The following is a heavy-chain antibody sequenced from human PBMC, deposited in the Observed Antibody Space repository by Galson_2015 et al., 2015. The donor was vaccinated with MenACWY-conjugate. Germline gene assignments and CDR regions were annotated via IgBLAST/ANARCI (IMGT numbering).Heavy chain of an antibody. Sequence: QSGAEVKKPGASVKVSCKASGYTFTTYYISWVRQAPGQGLEWMGWINTYNGNTKYSQKFQGRVTITRDTSASTAYMELSSLRSEDTAVYYCGLIYSSSWYPIMYWGQGTLVTVSS. J-gene: IGHJ4*02. V-gene: IGHV1-18*01. D-gene: IGHD6-13*01. CDR1: GYTFTTYY. CDR2: INTYNGNT. CDR3: GLIYSSSWYPIMY.